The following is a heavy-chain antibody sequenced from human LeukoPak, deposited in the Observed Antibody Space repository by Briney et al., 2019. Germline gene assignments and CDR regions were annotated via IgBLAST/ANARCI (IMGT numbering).Heavy chain of an antibody. CDR3: ARELHSFDKYYFDY. Sequence: GGSLRLSCAASGFTFSSYWMSWVRQAPGKGLEWVASIKQDGSEKYYADSVKGRFTISRDNAKNSLYLQMNSLRAEDTAVYYCARELHSFDKYYFDYWGQGTLVTVSS. CDR1: GFTFSSYW. V-gene: IGHV3-7*01. J-gene: IGHJ4*02. D-gene: IGHD3-9*01. CDR2: IKQDGSEK.